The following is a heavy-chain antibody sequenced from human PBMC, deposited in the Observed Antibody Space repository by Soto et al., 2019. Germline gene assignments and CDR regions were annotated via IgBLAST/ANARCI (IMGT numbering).Heavy chain of an antibody. Sequence: SESLSLTCAVYGGSFSGYCWSWVRQPPGKGLEWIGEINHSGSNNYNPSSKSRVTIAVNTSKTQFSLKLSSVTAADTAVYYCARASHIRQPVGYYSYGMDVWGQGTTVTVSS. J-gene: IGHJ6*02. V-gene: IGHV4-34*01. CDR1: GGSFSGYC. CDR2: INHSGSN. CDR3: ARASHIRQPVGYYSYGMDV. D-gene: IGHD1-1*01.